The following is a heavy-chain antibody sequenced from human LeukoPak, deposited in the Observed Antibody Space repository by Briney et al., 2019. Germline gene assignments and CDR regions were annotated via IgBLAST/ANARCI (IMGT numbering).Heavy chain of an antibody. Sequence: KSGGSLRLSCAASGFTFSSYWMHWVRQAPGEGLVWVSQINNDGSTTYADSVKGRFTISRDNAKNTLYLQMSSLRAEDTAVYYCASRVVTSFDYWGQGALVTVSS. CDR2: INNDGST. CDR1: GFTFSSYW. D-gene: IGHD2-21*02. V-gene: IGHV3-74*01. CDR3: ASRVVTSFDY. J-gene: IGHJ4*02.